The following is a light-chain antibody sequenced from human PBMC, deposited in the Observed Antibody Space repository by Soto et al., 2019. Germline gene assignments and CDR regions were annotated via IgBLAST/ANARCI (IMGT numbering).Light chain of an antibody. J-gene: IGKJ1*01. CDR1: QSVSNF. V-gene: IGKV3-11*01. CDR3: QHYDDSTWT. CDR2: GAS. Sequence: EIVLTQSPATLSLSSGERASLSCRASQSVSNFLAWYQQKPGQAPRLLIYGASTRATGVPARFSGSGSGTDFILTISRLGPEDFAVYYCQHYDDSTWTLGQGTNVDIK.